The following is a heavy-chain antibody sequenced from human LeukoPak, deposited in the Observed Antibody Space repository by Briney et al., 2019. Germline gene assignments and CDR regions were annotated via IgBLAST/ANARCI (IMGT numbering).Heavy chain of an antibody. CDR3: VSFYETY. J-gene: IGHJ4*02. V-gene: IGHV3-7*01. Sequence: TGGSLRLSCATSGFSFSSFWMSWVRQAPGKGLEWVANIKKDGSEKYYVDSVKGRFTISRDNVKNSLYLQMNSLRAEDTAVYYCVSFYETYWGRGTLVTVSS. CDR2: IKKDGSEK. D-gene: IGHD2/OR15-2a*01. CDR1: GFSFSSFW.